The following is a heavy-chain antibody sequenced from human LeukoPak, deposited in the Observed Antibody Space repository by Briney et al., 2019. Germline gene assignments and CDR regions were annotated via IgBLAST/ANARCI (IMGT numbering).Heavy chain of an antibody. J-gene: IGHJ4*02. Sequence: SSISNSSTYIYYADSVKGRLTISRDNVQNSLYLQMNSLRAEDTAVYYCARWVCSRTSCYYFDYWGQGTLVVVSS. V-gene: IGHV3-21*01. D-gene: IGHD2-2*01. CDR2: ISNSSTYI. CDR3: ARWVCSRTSCYYFDY.